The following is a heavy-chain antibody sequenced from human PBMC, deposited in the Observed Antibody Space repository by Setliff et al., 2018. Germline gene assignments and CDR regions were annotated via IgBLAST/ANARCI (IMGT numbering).Heavy chain of an antibody. CDR2: IYTSWST. Sequence: SETLSLTCTVSGDPMSSRRYYWAWIRQPAGKGLEWIGQIYTSWSTNYNPSLKSRVTISVDTSKNQFSLKLRSVTAADTAVYYCARTGTYRYFDYWGQGALVTVSS. V-gene: IGHV4-61*09. J-gene: IGHJ4*02. CDR1: GDPMSSRRYY. D-gene: IGHD1-1*01. CDR3: ARTGTYRYFDY.